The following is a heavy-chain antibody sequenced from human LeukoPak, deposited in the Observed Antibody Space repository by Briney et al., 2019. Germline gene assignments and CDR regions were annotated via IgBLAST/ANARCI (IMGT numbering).Heavy chain of an antibody. J-gene: IGHJ4*02. D-gene: IGHD3-22*01. CDR2: INPSGGST. V-gene: IGHV1-46*01. CDR3: ARDHEATYYYDSSGYGTFDY. Sequence: ASVKVSCKASGYTFTSYYMHWVRQAPGQGLEWMGIINPSGGSTSYAQKFQGRVTMTRDTSTSTVYMELSSLRSEDTAVYYCARDHEATYYYDSSGYGTFDYWGQGTLVAVSS. CDR1: GYTFTSYY.